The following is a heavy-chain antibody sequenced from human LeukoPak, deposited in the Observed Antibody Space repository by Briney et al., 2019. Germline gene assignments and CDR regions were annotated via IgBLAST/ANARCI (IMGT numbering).Heavy chain of an antibody. CDR1: GFTFSSYA. Sequence: PGGSLRLSCAASGFTFSSYAMSWVRQAPGKGLEWVSAISGSGGDTYYADYVKGRFTISRDNSKNTLYLQVNSLRAEDTAVYYCAKYRGLRYYDDWGQGTLVTVSS. CDR3: AKYRGLRYYDD. D-gene: IGHD3-22*01. CDR2: ISGSGGDT. V-gene: IGHV3-23*01. J-gene: IGHJ4*02.